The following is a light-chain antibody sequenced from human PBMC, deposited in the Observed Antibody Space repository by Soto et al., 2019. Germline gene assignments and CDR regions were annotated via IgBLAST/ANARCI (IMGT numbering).Light chain of an antibody. V-gene: IGKV2D-29*02. J-gene: IGKJ2*01. Sequence: DVVVTQTPLSLSVTPGQPASISCKSSQSLLHIDGKTYLYWYVQKPVQSPQHLLYEVSNRFSVVPDRFSGSGAGTDFTLKISRVEAEDVWVYYCMQTKQFYSFGQGTKLEIK. CDR1: QSLLHIDGKTY. CDR3: MQTKQFYS. CDR2: EVS.